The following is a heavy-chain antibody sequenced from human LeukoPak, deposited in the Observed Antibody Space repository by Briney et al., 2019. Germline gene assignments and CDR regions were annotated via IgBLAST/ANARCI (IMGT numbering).Heavy chain of an antibody. CDR3: ARGEARQLVWIDY. D-gene: IGHD6-6*01. J-gene: IGHJ4*02. Sequence: GASVKVSCKASGYTFTGYYMHWVRQAPGQGLEWMVWINPNSGGTNYAQKFQGRVTMTRDTSISTAYMELSRLRSDDTAVYYCARGEARQLVWIDYWGQGTLVTVSS. CDR1: GYTFTGYY. CDR2: INPNSGGT. V-gene: IGHV1-2*02.